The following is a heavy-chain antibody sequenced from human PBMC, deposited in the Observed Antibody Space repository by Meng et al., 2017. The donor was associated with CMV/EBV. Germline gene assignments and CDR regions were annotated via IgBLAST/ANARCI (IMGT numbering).Heavy chain of an antibody. J-gene: IGHJ3*02. Sequence: GESLKISCAASGFTFSSYEMNWVRQAPGKGLEWVSYISSSGSTIYYADSVKGRFTISRDNAKNSLYLQMNSLRAEDTAVYYCARTSPGYSSSRGAFDIWGQGTMVTVSS. CDR1: GFTFSSYE. CDR3: ARTSPGYSSSRGAFDI. CDR2: ISSSGSTI. D-gene: IGHD6-13*01. V-gene: IGHV3-48*03.